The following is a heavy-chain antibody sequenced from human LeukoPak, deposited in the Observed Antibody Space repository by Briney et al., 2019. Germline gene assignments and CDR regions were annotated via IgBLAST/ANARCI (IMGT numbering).Heavy chain of an antibody. CDR3: ARGFSAAA. V-gene: IGHV3-7*04. J-gene: IGHJ4*02. CDR2: IKQGGSDR. D-gene: IGHD3-10*01. CDR1: GFTFSSSW. Sequence: GGSLRLSCVASGFTFSSSWMSWVRQAPGKGLECVANIKQGGSDRNYVDSVKGRFTISRDNAKSSLSLQMNSLRVEDTAVYYCARGFSAAAWGQGTLVTVSS.